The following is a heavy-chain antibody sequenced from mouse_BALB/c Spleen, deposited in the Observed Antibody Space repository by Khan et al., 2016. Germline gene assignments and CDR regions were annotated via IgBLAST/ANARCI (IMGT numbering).Heavy chain of an antibody. J-gene: IGHJ2*01. V-gene: IGHV5-6-3*01. Sequence: EVELVESGGGLVQPGGSLKLSCAAAGFTFSTYGMSWVRQTPDKRLEWVATVASCDGGTYYPDSVKGRFTIVRENGKNTLYQQMVSLKSEDTAKYVCARDGYGNHVDYRGQGTTLTVSS. CDR1: GFTFSTYG. CDR3: ARDGYGNHVDY. D-gene: IGHD2-1*01. CDR2: VASCDGGT.